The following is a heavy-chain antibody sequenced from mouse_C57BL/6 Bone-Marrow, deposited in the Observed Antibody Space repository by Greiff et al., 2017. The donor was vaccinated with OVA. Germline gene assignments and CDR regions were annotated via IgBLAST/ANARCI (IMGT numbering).Heavy chain of an antibody. Sequence: EVMLVESGGGLVKPGGSLKLSCAASGFTFSSYAMSWVRQTPEKRLEWVATISDGGSYTYYPDNVKGRFTISRDNAKNNLYLQMSHLKSEDTAMYYCARAALLRRWYFDYWGRGTTLTVSS. V-gene: IGHV5-4*03. D-gene: IGHD1-2*01. CDR3: ARAALLRRWYFDY. CDR2: ISDGGSYT. CDR1: GFTFSSYA. J-gene: IGHJ2*01.